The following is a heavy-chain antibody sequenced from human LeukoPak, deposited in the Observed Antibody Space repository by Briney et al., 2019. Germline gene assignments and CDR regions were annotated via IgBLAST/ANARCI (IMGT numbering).Heavy chain of an antibody. V-gene: IGHV4-59*01. CDR2: IYYSGST. CDR1: GGSISSYY. Sequence: SETLSLTCTVSGGSISSYYWSWIRQPPGKGLEWIGYIYYSGSTNYNPSLKSRVTISVDTSKNQFSLKLSSVTAADTAVYYCARSYSGYPRGYYFDCWGQGTLVTVSS. D-gene: IGHD5-12*01. CDR3: ARSYSGYPRGYYFDC. J-gene: IGHJ4*02.